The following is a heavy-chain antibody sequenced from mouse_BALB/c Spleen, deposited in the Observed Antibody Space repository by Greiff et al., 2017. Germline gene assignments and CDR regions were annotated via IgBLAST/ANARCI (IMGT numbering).Heavy chain of an antibody. CDR1: GFSLTSYG. Sequence: QVQLQQSGPGLVAPSQSLSITCTVSGFSLTSYGVHWVRQPPGKGLEWLGVIWAGGSTNYNSALMSRLSISKDNSKSQVFLKMNSLQTDDTAMYYCARDDGSSYRFAYWGQGTLVTVSA. V-gene: IGHV2-9*02. D-gene: IGHD1-1*01. CDR3: ARDDGSSYRFAY. CDR2: IWAGGST. J-gene: IGHJ3*01.